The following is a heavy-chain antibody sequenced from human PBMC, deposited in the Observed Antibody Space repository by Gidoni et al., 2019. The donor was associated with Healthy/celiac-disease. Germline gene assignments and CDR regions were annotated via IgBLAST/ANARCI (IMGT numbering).Heavy chain of an antibody. CDR2: IWYDGINK. CDR3: ARGMLYYYDSSGSVLDY. J-gene: IGHJ4*02. Sequence: VQLVESGGGVVQPGRSLRLSCAGSGFTFSVSRMHWVRQAPGKGLEWVAVIWYDGINKYYADSGKGRFTISRDNSKNTLYLQMNSLRAEDTAVYYCARGMLYYYDSSGSVLDYWGQGTLVTVSS. D-gene: IGHD3-22*01. CDR1: GFTFSVSR. V-gene: IGHV3-33*01.